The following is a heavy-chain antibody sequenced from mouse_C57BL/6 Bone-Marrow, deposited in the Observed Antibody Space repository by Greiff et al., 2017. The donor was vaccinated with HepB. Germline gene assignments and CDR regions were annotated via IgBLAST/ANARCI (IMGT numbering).Heavy chain of an antibody. CDR1: GYSFTGYY. Sequence: VQLQQSGPELVKPGASVKISCKASGYSFTGYYMHWVKQSHGNILDWIGYIYPYNGVPSYNQKFKGKATLTVDKSSSTAYMELRSLTSEDSAVYYCARLSIYDGYWYFDVWGTGTTVTVSS. D-gene: IGHD2-3*01. V-gene: IGHV1-31*01. CDR3: ARLSIYDGYWYFDV. CDR2: IYPYNGVP. J-gene: IGHJ1*03.